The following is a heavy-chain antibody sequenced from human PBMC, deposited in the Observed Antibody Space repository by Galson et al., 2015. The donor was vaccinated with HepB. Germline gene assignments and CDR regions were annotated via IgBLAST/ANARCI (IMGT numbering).Heavy chain of an antibody. J-gene: IGHJ6*03. CDR2: ISSSSSYI. CDR3: AKLETYYDLGGYYMDV. CDR1: GFTFSSYS. D-gene: IGHD3-3*01. Sequence: SLRLSCAASGFTFSSYSMNWVRQAPGKGLEWVSSISSSSSYIYYADSVKGRFTISRNNAKDSLYLQMNSLRAEDTAVYYCAKLETYYDLGGYYMDVWGKGTTVTVSS. V-gene: IGHV3-21*01.